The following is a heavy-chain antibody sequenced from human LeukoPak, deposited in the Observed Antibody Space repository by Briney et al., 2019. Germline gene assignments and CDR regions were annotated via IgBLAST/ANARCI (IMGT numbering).Heavy chain of an antibody. D-gene: IGHD2-21*01. CDR2: IFHSGST. Sequence: SQTLSLTCVVSGDSVSSGAYSWSWIRQPPGKGLEWIGYIFHSGSTFYNPSLKSRVTISVDNSKNQFSLRLSSVTAADTAVYYCARELWFANAPGSWLDPWGQGTLVTVSS. CDR3: ARELWFANAPGSWLDP. V-gene: IGHV4-30-2*01. J-gene: IGHJ5*02. CDR1: GDSVSSGAYS.